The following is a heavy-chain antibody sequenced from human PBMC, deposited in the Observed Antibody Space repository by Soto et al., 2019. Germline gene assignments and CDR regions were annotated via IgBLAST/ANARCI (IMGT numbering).Heavy chain of an antibody. CDR3: AREVVGLTHYFDP. CDR2: VYSSGGT. CDR1: GCSISSSY. V-gene: IGHV4-59*01. J-gene: IGHJ5*02. Sequence: SETLSLTCTVSGCSISSSYWSWIRQAPGKGLEWIGYVYSSGGTNYNPSIKSRVIISIDTSKNQFSLKIISVTAADTAVYYCAREVVGLTHYFDPWGQGTLVTVSS. D-gene: IGHD2-15*01.